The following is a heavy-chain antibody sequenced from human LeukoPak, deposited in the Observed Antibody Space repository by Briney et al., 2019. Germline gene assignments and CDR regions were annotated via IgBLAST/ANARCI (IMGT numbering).Heavy chain of an antibody. Sequence: GSLRLSCANPGFTLSSYGMTWVRPAPGKGLEWVSVIRGSGGRTYYSDSVKGRFTISRDNSKNTLYLQMNTLRAEDTAVYYCAKDIRNHNYYYDSSGYYDYWGQGTLVTVSS. CDR3: AKDIRNHNYYYDSSGYYDY. V-gene: IGHV3-23*01. CDR1: GFTLSSYG. CDR2: IRGSGGRT. J-gene: IGHJ4*02. D-gene: IGHD3-22*01.